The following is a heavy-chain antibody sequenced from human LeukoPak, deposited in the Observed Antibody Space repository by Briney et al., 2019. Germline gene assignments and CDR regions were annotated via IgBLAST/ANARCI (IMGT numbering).Heavy chain of an antibody. V-gene: IGHV1-8*01. J-gene: IGHJ3*02. Sequence: GASVKVSCKASGYTFTSDDINWVRQATGQGLEWMRWMNPNSGNTGYAQKFQGRVTMTRNTSISTAYMELSSLRSEDTAVYYCARARCGSGSWDCAFDIWGQGTMVTVSS. D-gene: IGHD3-22*01. CDR2: MNPNSGNT. CDR1: GYTFTSDD. CDR3: ARARCGSGSWDCAFDI.